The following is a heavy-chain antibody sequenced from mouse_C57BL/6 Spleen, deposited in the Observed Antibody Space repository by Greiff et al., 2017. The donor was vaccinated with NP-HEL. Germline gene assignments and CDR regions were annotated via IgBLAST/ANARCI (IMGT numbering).Heavy chain of an antibody. V-gene: IGHV1-20*01. Sequence: DVHLVESGPELVKPGDSVKISCKASGYSFTGYFMNWVMQSHGKSLEWIGRINPYNGDTFYNQKFKGKATLTVDKSSSTAHMELRSLTSEDSAVYYCARTDYGKAMDYWGQGTSVTVSS. D-gene: IGHD1-1*01. CDR3: ARTDYGKAMDY. J-gene: IGHJ4*01. CDR1: GYSFTGYF. CDR2: INPYNGDT.